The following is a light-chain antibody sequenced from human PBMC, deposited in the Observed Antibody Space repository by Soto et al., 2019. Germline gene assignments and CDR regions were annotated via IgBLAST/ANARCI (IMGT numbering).Light chain of an antibody. J-gene: IGKJ5*01. CDR3: QQYDNSPIT. CDR2: GAS. CDR1: ESVTSSF. V-gene: IGKV3-20*01. Sequence: EIVRTQSPATLSLSPGDRATLSWRASESVTSSFLAWYQQKPGQAPRLLIYGASSRATGIPDRFSGTGSETEFTLTISRLEPEDFEVYYCQQYDNSPITFGQGTRLEIK.